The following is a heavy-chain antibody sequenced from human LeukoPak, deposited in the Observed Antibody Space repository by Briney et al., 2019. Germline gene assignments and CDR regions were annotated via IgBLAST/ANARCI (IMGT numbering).Heavy chain of an antibody. CDR2: ISSSGSTI. D-gene: IGHD1-7*01. V-gene: IGHV3-48*03. J-gene: IGHJ3*02. CDR1: GFTFSSYE. Sequence: GGSLRLSCAASGFTFSSYEMNWVRQAPGKGLEWVSYISSSGSTIYYADSVKGRFTISRDNAKNSLYLQMNSLRAEDTALYYCAKDVTGTGAFDIWGQGTMVTVSS. CDR3: AKDVTGTGAFDI.